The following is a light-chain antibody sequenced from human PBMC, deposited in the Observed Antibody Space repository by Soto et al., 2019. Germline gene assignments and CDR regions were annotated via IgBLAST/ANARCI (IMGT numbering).Light chain of an antibody. CDR2: AAS. V-gene: IGKV1-17*01. CDR1: QGIRNA. Sequence: IQMTQFPSSLSASVGDRVTITCRASQGIRNALGWYQQKPGKAPKRLIYAASSLQSGVPARFSGSGSGTEFTLTISSLQPEDFATYYCLQHNSYPFGQGTRLEI. CDR3: LQHNSYP. J-gene: IGKJ5*01.